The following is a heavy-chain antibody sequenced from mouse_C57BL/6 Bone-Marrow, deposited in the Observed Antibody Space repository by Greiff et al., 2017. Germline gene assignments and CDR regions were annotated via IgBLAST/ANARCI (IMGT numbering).Heavy chain of an antibody. CDR3: AREGYDYSWFAY. CDR2: IYPGSGST. D-gene: IGHD2-4*01. CDR1: GYTFTSYW. Sequence: QVQLQQPGAELVKPGASVKMSCKASGYTFTSYWITWVKQRPGQGLEWIGDIYPGSGSTNYNEKFKSKATLTVDTSSSTAYRQLSSLTSEDSAVYYCAREGYDYSWFAYWGQGTLVTVSA. V-gene: IGHV1-55*01. J-gene: IGHJ3*01.